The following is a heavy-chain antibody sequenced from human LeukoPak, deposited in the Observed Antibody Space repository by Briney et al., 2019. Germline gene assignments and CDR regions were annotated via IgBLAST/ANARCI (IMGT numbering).Heavy chain of an antibody. CDR3: AKAATYFYGSVTYDWFES. Sequence: PGGSLRLSCAASGFTFSDYYMSWIRQAPGKGLEWVSYISSSGSTIYYADSVRDRFTISRDNGKSTIYLQMNSLRVDDTAIYYCAKAATYFYGSVTYDWFESWGQGTLVTVSS. CDR2: ISSSGSTI. V-gene: IGHV3-11*04. CDR1: GFTFSDYY. J-gene: IGHJ5*01. D-gene: IGHD3-10*01.